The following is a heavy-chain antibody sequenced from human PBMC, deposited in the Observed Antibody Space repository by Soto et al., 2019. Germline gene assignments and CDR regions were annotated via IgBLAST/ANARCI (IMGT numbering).Heavy chain of an antibody. CDR1: GASISSSY. V-gene: IGHV4-59*01. Sequence: QVQLQESGPGLVKPSETLSLTCTVSGASISSSYWSWIRQSPGKGLEWIGYVYYSGSTNYNPSLKSRVTMSVDTSKNQFSLKLSYVTAADTAVYYCARGYYDSNGQSNTFDIWGQGTMVTVSS. J-gene: IGHJ3*02. CDR2: VYYSGST. CDR3: ARGYYDSNGQSNTFDI. D-gene: IGHD3-22*01.